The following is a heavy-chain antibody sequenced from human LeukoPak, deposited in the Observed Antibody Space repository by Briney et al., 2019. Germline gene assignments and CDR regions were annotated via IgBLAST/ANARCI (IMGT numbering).Heavy chain of an antibody. Sequence: SGGSLRLSCAASGFTFSSYSMNWVRQAPGKGLEWVSSISSSSSYIYYADSVKGRFTISRDNAKNSLDLQMNSLRADDTAVYYCAREQRGDPLGTFDYWGQGTLVTVSS. CDR1: GFTFSSYS. J-gene: IGHJ4*02. CDR2: ISSSSSYI. D-gene: IGHD1-1*01. V-gene: IGHV3-21*01. CDR3: AREQRGDPLGTFDY.